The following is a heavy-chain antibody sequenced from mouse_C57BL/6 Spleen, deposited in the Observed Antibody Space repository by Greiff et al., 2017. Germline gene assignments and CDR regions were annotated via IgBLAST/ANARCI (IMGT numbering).Heavy chain of an antibody. D-gene: IGHD2-3*01. J-gene: IGHJ1*03. Sequence: VQLQQPGAELVRPGASVTLSCKASGYTFTDYEMHWVKQTPVHGLEWIGAIDPETGGTAYNQKFKGKAILTADKSSSTAYMELRSLTSEASVVYDGTRGGFGYYGRGYFDVWGKGTKVTVSS. CDR1: GYTFTDYE. CDR3: TRGGFGYYGRGYFDV. CDR2: IDPETGGT. V-gene: IGHV1-15*01.